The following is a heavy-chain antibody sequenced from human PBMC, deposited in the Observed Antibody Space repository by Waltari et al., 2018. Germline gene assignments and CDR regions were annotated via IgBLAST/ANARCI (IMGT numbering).Heavy chain of an antibody. Sequence: QVQLVQSGAEVKKPGSSVKVSCKASGGTFSSYAISWVRQAPGQGLEWMGGTSPICGTANYAQKFQGRVTMTADESTSTAYMELSSLRSEDTAVYYCAGDRGVGTSDAFDIWGQGTMVTVSS. V-gene: IGHV1-69*12. J-gene: IGHJ3*02. CDR3: AGDRGVGTSDAFDI. CDR2: TSPICGTA. D-gene: IGHD2-8*02. CDR1: GGTFSSYA.